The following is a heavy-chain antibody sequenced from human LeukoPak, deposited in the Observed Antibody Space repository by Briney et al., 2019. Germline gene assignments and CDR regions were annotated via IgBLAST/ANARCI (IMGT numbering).Heavy chain of an antibody. V-gene: IGHV3-23*01. CDR2: ISGSGSNT. Sequence: GGSLTLSCTASVFTFSGFAMSWVRQAPGKGLEGVSDISGSGSNTDYADSVKGRFTIPRDSSKNRLYLQMNNLRAEDTALYACASHCTSASCYAYGGRGTLVAVSS. CDR1: VFTFSGFA. D-gene: IGHD2-2*01. J-gene: IGHJ4*02. CDR3: ASHCTSASCYAY.